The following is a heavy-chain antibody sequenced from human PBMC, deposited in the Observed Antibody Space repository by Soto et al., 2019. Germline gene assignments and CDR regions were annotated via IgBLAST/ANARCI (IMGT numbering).Heavy chain of an antibody. CDR1: GGSISSYY. V-gene: IGHV4-59*01. CDR3: ARGRYYYGSGSAAADYYYYYMDV. J-gene: IGHJ6*03. D-gene: IGHD3-10*01. Sequence: SETLSLTCTVSGGSISSYYWSWIRQPPGKGLVWIGYIYYSGSTNYNPSLKSRVTISVDTSKNQFSLKLSSVTAADTAVYYCARGRYYYGSGSAAADYYYYYMDVWGKGTTVTVSS. CDR2: IYYSGST.